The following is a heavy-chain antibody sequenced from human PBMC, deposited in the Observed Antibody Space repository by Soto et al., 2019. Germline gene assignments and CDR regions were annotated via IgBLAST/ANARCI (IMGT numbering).Heavy chain of an antibody. J-gene: IGHJ6*02. V-gene: IGHV3-30*03. CDR2: ISYDGSNK. Sequence: QVQLVESGGGVVQPGRSLRLSCAASGFTFSSYGMHWVRQAPGKGLEWVAVISYDGSNKYYADSVKGRFTISRDNSKNTLYLQMNSLRAEDTAVYYCARGVYSPMDADYYYGMDVWGQGTTVTVSS. CDR1: GFTFSSYG. CDR3: ARGVYSPMDADYYYGMDV. D-gene: IGHD5-18*01.